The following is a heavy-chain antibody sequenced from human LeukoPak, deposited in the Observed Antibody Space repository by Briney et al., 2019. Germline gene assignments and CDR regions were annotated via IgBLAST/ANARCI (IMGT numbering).Heavy chain of an antibody. CDR1: GFTFKLYW. V-gene: IGHV3-74*01. CDR2: INDDGSDT. CDR3: VRGGPSTWS. D-gene: IGHD2-15*01. Sequence: GGSLRLSCAVSGFTFKLYWMHWVRQAPGKGPVWVSRINDDGSDTTYADSVKGRFTISRDDAKNMLFLQMNSLKAEDTAVYYCVRGGPSTWSWGQGTLVTVSS. J-gene: IGHJ5*02.